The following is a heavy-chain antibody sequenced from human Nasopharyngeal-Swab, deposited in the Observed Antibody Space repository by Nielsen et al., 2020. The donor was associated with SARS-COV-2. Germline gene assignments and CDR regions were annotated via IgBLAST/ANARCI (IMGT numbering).Heavy chain of an antibody. J-gene: IGHJ4*02. CDR2: IKSKTDGGTT. Sequence: GGTLSLSCATSGFSFSNAWMSWVRQAPGKGLEWVGRIKSKTDGGTTDFAAPVKGRFTISRDDSKNTLYLQMNSLKTEDTAVYYCTTLTYSRADYWGQGTLVTVSS. V-gene: IGHV3-15*01. D-gene: IGHD3-22*01. CDR1: GFSFSNAW. CDR3: TTLTYSRADY.